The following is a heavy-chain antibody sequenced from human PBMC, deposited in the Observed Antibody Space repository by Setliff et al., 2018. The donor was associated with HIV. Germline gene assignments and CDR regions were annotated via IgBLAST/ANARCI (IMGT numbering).Heavy chain of an antibody. J-gene: IGHJ5*01. D-gene: IGHD4-4*01. CDR1: GGSISSYY. V-gene: IGHV4-4*07. CDR3: ATDYIGSGRPLDS. CDR2: IYTSGST. Sequence: PSETLSLTCTVSGGSISSYYWSWIRQPAGKGLEWIGRIYTSGSTNYNPSLKSRVTISVDTSKNQFSLKLSAVTAADTAVYYCATDYIGSGRPLDSWGQGTLVTVSS.